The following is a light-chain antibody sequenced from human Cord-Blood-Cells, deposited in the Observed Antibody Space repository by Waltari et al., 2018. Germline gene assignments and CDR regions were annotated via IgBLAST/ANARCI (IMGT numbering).Light chain of an antibody. V-gene: IGLV2-14*03. CDR2: DVS. CDR1: TSDVGGRND. Sequence: SALPQPPSVSGSPGQAVTVSCTGTTSDVGGRNDHSWYPQHPGKAPKLMIYDVSHRPSGVSNRFSGSKCGNTASLTISGLQAEDEADYYCSSYTSSSTWVFGGGTKLTVL. CDR3: SSYTSSSTWV. J-gene: IGLJ3*02.